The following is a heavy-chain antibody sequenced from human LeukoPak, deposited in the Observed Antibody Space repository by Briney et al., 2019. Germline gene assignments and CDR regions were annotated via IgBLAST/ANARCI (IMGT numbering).Heavy chain of an antibody. D-gene: IGHD6-19*01. Sequence: GGSLRLSCAASGFTFSSYGMHWVRQAPGKGLEWVAFIRYDGSNKYYADSVKGRFTISRDNSKNTLYLQMNSLRAEDTAVYHCAKEQWLAPHYFDYWGQGTLVTVSS. CDR2: IRYDGSNK. CDR3: AKEQWLAPHYFDY. V-gene: IGHV3-30*02. CDR1: GFTFSSYG. J-gene: IGHJ4*02.